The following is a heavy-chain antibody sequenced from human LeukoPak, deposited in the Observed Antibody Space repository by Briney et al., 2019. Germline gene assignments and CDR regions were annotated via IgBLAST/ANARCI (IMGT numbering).Heavy chain of an antibody. J-gene: IGHJ4*02. CDR3: ASRVKDDSSGYLYFD. CDR1: GGSFRGYY. V-gene: IGHV4-34*01. CDR2: INHSGST. D-gene: IGHD3-22*01. Sequence: SETLSLTCAVYGGSFRGYYWSWIRQPPGKGLEWIGEINHSGSTNYNPSLKSRVTISVDTSKNQFSLKLSSVTAADTAVYYCASRVKDDSSGYLYFDWGQGTLVTVSS.